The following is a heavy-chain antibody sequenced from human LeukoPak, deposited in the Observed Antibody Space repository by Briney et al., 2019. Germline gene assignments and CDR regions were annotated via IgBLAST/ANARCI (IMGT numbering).Heavy chain of an antibody. CDR1: GGSFSGYY. J-gene: IGHJ4*02. CDR3: ARHMRAAAGRGPFDY. Sequence: SETLSLTCAVYGGSFSGYYWSWIRQPPGKGLEWIGYIYYSGSTNYNPSLKSRVTISVDTSKNQFSLKLSSVTAADTAVYYCARHMRAAAGRGPFDYWGQGTLVTVSS. D-gene: IGHD6-13*01. CDR2: IYYSGST. V-gene: IGHV4-59*08.